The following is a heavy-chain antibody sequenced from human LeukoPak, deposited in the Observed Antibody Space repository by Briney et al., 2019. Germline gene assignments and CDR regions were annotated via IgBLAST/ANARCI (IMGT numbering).Heavy chain of an antibody. J-gene: IGHJ4*02. CDR3: ARVVGYFWSGPRFDY. CDR1: GFTFSSYA. D-gene: IGHD3-3*01. V-gene: IGHV3-23*01. CDR2: ISGSGGST. Sequence: GGSLRLSCAASGFTFSSYAMSWVRKAPGQGLEWVSPISGSGGSTYYADSVKGRFTFSRDNAKNSLYLQMNSLRAEDKAVYYCARVVGYFWSGPRFDYWGQGALVTVSS.